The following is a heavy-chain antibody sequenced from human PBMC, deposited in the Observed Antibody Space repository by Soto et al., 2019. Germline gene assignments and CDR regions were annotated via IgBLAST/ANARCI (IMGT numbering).Heavy chain of an antibody. CDR3: ARGEERFLAFPGMDV. Sequence: ASVKVSCKASGYTFTSYAMHWVRQAPGQRLEWMGWINAGNGNTKYSQKFQGRVTITRDTSASTAYMELSSLRSEDTAVYYCARGEERFLAFPGMDVWGQGTTGTVSS. J-gene: IGHJ6*02. D-gene: IGHD3-3*01. CDR1: GYTFTSYA. CDR2: INAGNGNT. V-gene: IGHV1-3*01.